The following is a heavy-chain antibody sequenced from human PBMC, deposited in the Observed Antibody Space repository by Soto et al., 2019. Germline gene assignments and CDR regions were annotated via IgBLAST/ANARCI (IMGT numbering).Heavy chain of an antibody. J-gene: IGHJ4*02. D-gene: IGHD3-10*01. CDR3: ARDVWSRASGPPDS. V-gene: IGHV3-9*01. CDR1: GFTFDDYA. Sequence: PGGSLRLSCAASGFTFDDYAMHWVRQAPGKGLEWVTGISWSSDTIGYADPVKGRFTISRDNAKNSLYLQMNSLRAEDTAFYYCARDVWSRASGPPDSWGQGTLVTVSS. CDR2: ISWSSDTI.